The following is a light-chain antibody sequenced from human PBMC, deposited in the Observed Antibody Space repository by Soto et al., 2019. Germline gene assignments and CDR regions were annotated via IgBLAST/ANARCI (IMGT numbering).Light chain of an antibody. CDR1: QSISTL. CDR3: QQYKSYPLT. CDR2: KAS. J-gene: IGKJ4*01. Sequence: DIQMTQSPSTLCASAGDIVTITCRASQSISTLLAWYQQKPGKVPKLLIYKASSLESGVPSRFSGSGSGTEFTLTISSLQPDDFATYYCQQYKSYPLTFGGGTKVEIK. V-gene: IGKV1-5*03.